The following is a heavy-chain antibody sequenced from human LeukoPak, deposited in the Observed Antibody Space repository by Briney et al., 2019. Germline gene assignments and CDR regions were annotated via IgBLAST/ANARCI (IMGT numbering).Heavy chain of an antibody. V-gene: IGHV3-23*01. CDR1: GFTFSSYA. J-gene: IGHJ4*02. CDR2: ISGSGGST. CDR3: AKDPAMANEYYFDY. D-gene: IGHD5-18*01. Sequence: GGSLRLSCAASGFTFSSYAMSWVRQDPGKGLEWVSAISGSGGSTYYADSVKGRFTISRDNSKNTLYLQMNSLRAEDTAVYYCAKDPAMANEYYFDYWGQGTLVTVSS.